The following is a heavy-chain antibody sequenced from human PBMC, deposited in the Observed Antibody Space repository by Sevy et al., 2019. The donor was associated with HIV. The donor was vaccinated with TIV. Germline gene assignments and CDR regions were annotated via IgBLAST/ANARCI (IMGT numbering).Heavy chain of an antibody. D-gene: IGHD3-22*01. Sequence: GGSLRLSCAASGFTFSSYAMSWVRQAPGKGLEWVSAISGSGGSTYYADSVKGRFTISRDNSKNTLFLQMNSLRAEDTAVYYCAGGRYDSSGSFDAFDIWGQGTMVTVSS. V-gene: IGHV3-23*01. J-gene: IGHJ3*02. CDR1: GFTFSSYA. CDR2: ISGSGGST. CDR3: AGGRYDSSGSFDAFDI.